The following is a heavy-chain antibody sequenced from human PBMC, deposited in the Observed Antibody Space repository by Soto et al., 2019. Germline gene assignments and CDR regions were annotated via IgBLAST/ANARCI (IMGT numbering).Heavy chain of an antibody. D-gene: IGHD3-10*01. Sequence: SVKVSCKASGGTFSSYAISWVRQAPGQGLEWMGGIIPIFGTANYAQKFQGRVTITADESTSTAYMELSSLRSGDTPVYYCARTEWYYYGSGSSLSDYYYYGMDVWGQGTTVTVSS. CDR3: ARTEWYYYGSGSSLSDYYYYGMDV. CDR2: IIPIFGTA. V-gene: IGHV1-69*13. CDR1: GGTFSSYA. J-gene: IGHJ6*02.